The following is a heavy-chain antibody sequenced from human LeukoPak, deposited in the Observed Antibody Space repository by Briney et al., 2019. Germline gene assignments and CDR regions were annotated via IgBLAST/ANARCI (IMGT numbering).Heavy chain of an antibody. CDR1: TFTDYY. V-gene: IGHV1-2*02. D-gene: IGHD1-1*01. CDR2: INPNSGGT. CDR3: ARKRYNWNDVVDP. J-gene: IGHJ5*02. Sequence: ASVKVSCKVTFTDYYMHWLRQAPGQGLDWMGWINPNSGGTNYAQKFQGRVTMTRDTSISTAYMELSRLRSDDTAVYYCARKRYNWNDVVDPWGQGTLVTVSS.